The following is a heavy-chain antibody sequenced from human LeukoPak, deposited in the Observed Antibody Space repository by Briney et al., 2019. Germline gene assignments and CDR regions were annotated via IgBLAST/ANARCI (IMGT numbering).Heavy chain of an antibody. Sequence: GGSLRLSCAASGFTFSSYAMSWVRQAPGKGLEWVSAISGSGGSTYYADSVKGRFTISRDNSKNTLYLQMSSLRAEDTAIYYCARDRGRRAAAGYDYWGQGTLVTVSS. CDR1: GFTFSSYA. V-gene: IGHV3-23*01. D-gene: IGHD6-13*01. CDR2: ISGSGGST. J-gene: IGHJ4*02. CDR3: ARDRGRRAAAGYDY.